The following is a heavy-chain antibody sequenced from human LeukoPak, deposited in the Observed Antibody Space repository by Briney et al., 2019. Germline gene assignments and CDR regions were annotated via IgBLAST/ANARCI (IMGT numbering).Heavy chain of an antibody. CDR2: ISGSGGAT. CDR3: ARALSDWRWFDP. J-gene: IGHJ5*02. Sequence: GGSLRLSCAASGFTFNTYGMSWVRQAPGKGLEWVSGISGSGGATYYADSVKGRFTVSRDDPHNTLYLQMNSVRAEDTAVYYCARALSDWRWFDPWGQGTLVTVSS. D-gene: IGHD3-9*01. CDR1: GFTFNTYG. V-gene: IGHV3-23*01.